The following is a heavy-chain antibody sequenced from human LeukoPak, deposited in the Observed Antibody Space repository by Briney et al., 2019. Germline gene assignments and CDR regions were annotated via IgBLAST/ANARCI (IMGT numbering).Heavy chain of an antibody. J-gene: IGHJ6*03. V-gene: IGHV4-59*01. CDR1: GGSLRSYY. CDR2: IYYSGST. D-gene: IGHD1-1*01. CDR3: ARVSWFPGTSYYYMDV. Sequence: SETLSLTCTVSGGSLRSYYWSWLRQPPGKGLEWIGYIYYSGSTNYNPSLKSRVTISVDTSNNQFSLKLSSVTASDTAVYYCARVSWFPGTSYYYMDVWGKGTTVTVSS.